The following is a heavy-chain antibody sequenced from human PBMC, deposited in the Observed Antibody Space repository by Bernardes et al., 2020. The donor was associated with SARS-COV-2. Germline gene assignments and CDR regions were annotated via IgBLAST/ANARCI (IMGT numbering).Heavy chain of an antibody. D-gene: IGHD3-9*01. CDR3: AKTGRYFDSPLDY. J-gene: IGHJ4*02. CDR1: GFTFSNYG. Sequence: GGSLRLSCAASGFTFSNYGIHWVRQAPGKGLEWVALISYDGSNEYYADSVKGRFTISRDNSKNTLYLQMNSLRAEDTAVYYCAKTGRYFDSPLDYWGQGTRVTVSS. CDR2: ISYDGSNE. V-gene: IGHV3-30*18.